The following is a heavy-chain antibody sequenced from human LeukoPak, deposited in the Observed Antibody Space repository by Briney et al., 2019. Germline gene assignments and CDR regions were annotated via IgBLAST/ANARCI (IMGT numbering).Heavy chain of an antibody. CDR1: GFTFKSYG. CDR3: ARGTSGGANTLDP. Sequence: GGSLRLSCVASGFTFKSYGMHWVRXAPGKGLEXVAMTWYDGGNKYYADSVKGRFTISRDNSKNTVSLQMNSLRVEDTAVYYCARGTSGGANTLDPWGQGTLATVSS. CDR2: TWYDGGNK. V-gene: IGHV3-33*01. J-gene: IGHJ5*02. D-gene: IGHD1-1*01.